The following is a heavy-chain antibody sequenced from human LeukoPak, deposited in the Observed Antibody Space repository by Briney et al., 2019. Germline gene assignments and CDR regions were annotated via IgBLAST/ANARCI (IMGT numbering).Heavy chain of an antibody. CDR1: GGSISSYY. D-gene: IGHD2-8*01. CDR2: IYTSGST. CDR3: ARRAPRMGAFDI. V-gene: IGHV4-4*07. Sequence: SETLSLTCTVSGGSISSYYWSWIRQPAGKGLEWIGRIYTSGSTNYNPSLKSRVTISVDTSKNQFSLKLSSVTAADTAVYYCARRAPRMGAFDIWGQGTMVTVSS. J-gene: IGHJ3*02.